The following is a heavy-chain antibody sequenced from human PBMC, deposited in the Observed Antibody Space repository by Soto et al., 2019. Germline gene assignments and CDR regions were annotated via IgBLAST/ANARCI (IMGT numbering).Heavy chain of an antibody. CDR1: GCTFSSNA. D-gene: IGHD5-12*01. CDR2: IIPIFGTA. Sequence: SAVKISCKASGCTFSSNAISWVRQAPGQGLEWMGGIIPIFGTANYAQKFQGRVTITADKSTSTAYMELSSLRSEDTAVYYCARGRDGYNHPHSFDISGQTTILTVSS. CDR3: ARGRDGYNHPHSFDI. V-gene: IGHV1-69*06. J-gene: IGHJ3*02.